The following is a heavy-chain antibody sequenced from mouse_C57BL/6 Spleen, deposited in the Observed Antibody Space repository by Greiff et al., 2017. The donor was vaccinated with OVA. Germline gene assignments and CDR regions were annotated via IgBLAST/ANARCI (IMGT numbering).Heavy chain of an antibody. D-gene: IGHD2-5*01. V-gene: IGHV1-26*01. CDR2: INPNNGGT. J-gene: IGHJ1*03. CDR1: GYTFTDYY. CDR3: AYYSNYVDWYFDV. Sequence: VQLQQSGPELVKPGASVKISCKASGYTFTDYYMNWVKQSHGKSLEWIGDINPNNGGTSYNQKFKGKATLTVDKSSSTAYMELRSLTSEDSAVYYCAYYSNYVDWYFDVWGTGTTVTVSS.